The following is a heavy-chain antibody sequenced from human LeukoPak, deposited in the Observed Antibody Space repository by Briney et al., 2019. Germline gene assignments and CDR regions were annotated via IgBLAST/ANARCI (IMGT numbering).Heavy chain of an antibody. V-gene: IGHV3-33*08. Sequence: GGSLRLSCVASGFNCSTYAMHWVRQAPGKGLEWVAVIWYDGSNKYYADSVKGRFTISRDNSKNTLYLQMNSLRAEDTAVYYCAISALGYCTNGVCPPDYWGQGTLVTVSS. D-gene: IGHD2-8*01. CDR2: IWYDGSNK. CDR1: GFNCSTYA. CDR3: AISALGYCTNGVCPPDY. J-gene: IGHJ4*02.